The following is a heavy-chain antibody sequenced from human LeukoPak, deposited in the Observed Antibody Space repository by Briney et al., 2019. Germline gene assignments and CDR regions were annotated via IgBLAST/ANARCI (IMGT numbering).Heavy chain of an antibody. D-gene: IGHD3-16*02. J-gene: IGHJ4*02. CDR3: ARSLRLGELSLTDFDY. CDR1: GFTFSDYY. Sequence: GGSLRLSCAASGFTFSDYYMNWVRQAPGKGLEWVSSISSSSSYIYYADSVKGRFTISRDNAKNSLYLQMNSLRAEDTAVFYCARSLRLGELSLTDFDYWGQGTLVTVSS. CDR2: ISSSSSYI. V-gene: IGHV3-21*01.